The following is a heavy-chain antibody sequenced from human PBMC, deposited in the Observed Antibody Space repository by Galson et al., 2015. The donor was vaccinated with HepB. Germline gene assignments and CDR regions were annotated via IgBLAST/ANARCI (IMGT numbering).Heavy chain of an antibody. J-gene: IGHJ6*02. CDR2: ISSSSSTI. Sequence: SLRLSCAASGFTFSSYSMNWVRQAPGKGLEWVSYISSSSSTIYYADSVKGRFTISRDNAKNSLYLQMNSLRDEDTAVYYCASTKQQLDLSSDYYGMDVWGQGTTVTVSS. V-gene: IGHV3-48*02. D-gene: IGHD6-13*01. CDR3: ASTKQQLDLSSDYYGMDV. CDR1: GFTFSSYS.